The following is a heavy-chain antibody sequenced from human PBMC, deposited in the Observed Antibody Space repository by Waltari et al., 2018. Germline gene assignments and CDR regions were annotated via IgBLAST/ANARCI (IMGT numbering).Heavy chain of an antibody. CDR3: SRNFHDPRDV. CDR1: GFTVINNY. Sequence: EVQLVESGGGLIQPGGSLRLSCAASGFTVINNYMTWVRQAPGKGLEWVSLVWSGGDTHYADSVKGRFTISRDNSKNTVYLQMHDLRAEDTAIYYCSRNFHDPRDVWGLGTTVIVS. CDR2: VWSGGDT. D-gene: IGHD3-3*01. J-gene: IGHJ6*02. V-gene: IGHV3-53*01.